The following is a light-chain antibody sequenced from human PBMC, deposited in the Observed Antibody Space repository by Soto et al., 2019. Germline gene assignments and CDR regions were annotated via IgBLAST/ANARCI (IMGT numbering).Light chain of an antibody. J-gene: IGKJ4*01. CDR2: AAS. Sequence: IPKTRCPTLLFATVGGRGNITCRASQGIRNDLGWYQQKPGKAPKLLIYAASSLQSGVPSRFSGSGSGTDFTLTISSLQPEDFATYYCLQDYNYPLTFGGGTRVDIK. CDR1: QGIRND. V-gene: IGKV1-6*01. CDR3: LQDYNYPLT.